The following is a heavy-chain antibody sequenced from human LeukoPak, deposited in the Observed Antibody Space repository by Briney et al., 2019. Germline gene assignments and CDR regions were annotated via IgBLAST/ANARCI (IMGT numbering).Heavy chain of an antibody. J-gene: IGHJ3*02. V-gene: IGHV4-4*07. D-gene: IGHD3-3*01. Sequence: SETLSLTCTVSGGSISSYYWSWIRQPAGKGLEWIGRIYTSGSTNYNPSLKSRVTMSVDTSKNQFSLKLSSVTAADTAVYYCARDRPYDFWSGYYKANDAFDIWGQGTMATVSS. CDR1: GGSISSYY. CDR2: IYTSGST. CDR3: ARDRPYDFWSGYYKANDAFDI.